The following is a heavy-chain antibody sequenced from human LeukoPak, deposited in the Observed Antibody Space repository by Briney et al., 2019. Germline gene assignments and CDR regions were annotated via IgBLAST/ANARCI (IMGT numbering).Heavy chain of an antibody. CDR3: ARDQLQKPRKNWFDP. V-gene: IGHV3-30*01. CDR2: ISYDGSNK. Sequence: GGSLRLSCAASGFTFSSYAMHWVRQAPGKGLEWVAVISYDGSNKYYADSVKGRFTISRDNSKNTLYLQMNSLRAEDTAVYYCARDQLQKPRKNWFDPWGQGTLVTVSS. CDR1: GFTFSSYA. J-gene: IGHJ5*02. D-gene: IGHD4-11*01.